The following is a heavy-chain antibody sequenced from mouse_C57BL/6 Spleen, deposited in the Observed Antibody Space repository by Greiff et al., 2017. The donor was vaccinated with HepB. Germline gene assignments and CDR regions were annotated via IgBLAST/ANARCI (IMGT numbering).Heavy chain of an antibody. Sequence: EVKLVESGGGLVQPKGSLKLSCAASGFSFNTYAMNWVRQAPGKGLEWVARIRSKSNNYATYYADSVKDRFTISRDDSESMLYLQMNNLKTEDTAMYYCVRQGYGSDYYAMDYWGQGTSVTVSS. V-gene: IGHV10-1*01. D-gene: IGHD1-1*01. CDR1: GFSFNTYA. CDR2: IRSKSNNYAT. CDR3: VRQGYGSDYYAMDY. J-gene: IGHJ4*01.